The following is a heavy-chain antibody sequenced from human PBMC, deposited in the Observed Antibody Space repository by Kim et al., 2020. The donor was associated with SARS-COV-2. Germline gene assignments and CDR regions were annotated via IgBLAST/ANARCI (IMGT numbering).Heavy chain of an antibody. CDR3: ARDIGSTVVTDY. D-gene: IGHD4-17*01. Sequence: NYAQTFQGRVTMTRDTSISTAYMELSRLRSDDTAVYYCARDIGSTVVTDYWGQGTLVTVSS. J-gene: IGHJ4*02. V-gene: IGHV1-2*02.